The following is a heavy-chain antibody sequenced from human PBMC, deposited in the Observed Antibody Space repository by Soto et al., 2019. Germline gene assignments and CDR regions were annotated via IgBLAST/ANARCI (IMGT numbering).Heavy chain of an antibody. J-gene: IGHJ4*02. V-gene: IGHV1-69*06. CDR3: ARVGPWAQEI. CDR1: GGTFSSYA. CDR2: IIPIFGTA. Sequence: SVKVSCKXSGGTFSSYAISWVRQAPGQGLEWMGGIIPIFGTANYAQKFQGRVTITADKSTSTAYMELSSLRSEDKAVYYCARVGPWAQEIWGQGTLVTVSS.